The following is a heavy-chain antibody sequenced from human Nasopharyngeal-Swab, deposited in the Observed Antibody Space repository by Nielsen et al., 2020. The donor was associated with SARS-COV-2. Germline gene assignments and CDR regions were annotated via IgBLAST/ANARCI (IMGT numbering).Heavy chain of an antibody. CDR2: TYYRSKWYN. D-gene: IGHD6-19*01. CDR3: ARIAVADHNWFDP. V-gene: IGHV6-1*01. J-gene: IGHJ5*02. Sequence: WIRQSPSRGLEWLGRTYYRSKWYNDYAVSVKSRITINPDTSKNQFSLQLNSVPPEDTAVYYCARIAVADHNWFDPWGQGTLVTVSS.